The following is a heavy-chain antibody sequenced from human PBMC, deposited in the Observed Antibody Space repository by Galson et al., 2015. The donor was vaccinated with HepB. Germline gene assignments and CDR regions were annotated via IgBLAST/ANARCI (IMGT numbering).Heavy chain of an antibody. CDR3: VRVNSYDGSAYRVFDS. J-gene: IGHJ4*02. CDR2: IKTDGSER. D-gene: IGHD3-22*01. V-gene: IGHV3-7*03. CDR1: AFTFRTYW. Sequence: SLRLSCAASAFTFRTYWMAWVRQAPGQGLEWVASIKTDGSERNYVDSVRGRFTISRDNARSLLYLYMNSVRVDDTAVYYYVRVNSYDGSAYRVFDSWGQGAPVTVSS.